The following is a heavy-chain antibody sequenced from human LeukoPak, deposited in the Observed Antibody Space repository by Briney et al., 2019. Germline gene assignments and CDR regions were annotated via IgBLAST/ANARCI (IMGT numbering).Heavy chain of an antibody. J-gene: IGHJ4*02. CDR3: AKESPTDYGGNF. CDR2: ISSTGGTA. D-gene: IGHD4-23*01. V-gene: IGHV3-23*01. Sequence: GGSLRLSCAASGFTFSSFGMSWVRQAPGKGLEWVSAISSTGGTAYYADSVKGRFTISRDNSKNTLYLQMNSLRAEDTAVYYCAKESPTDYGGNFWGQGTLVTVSS. CDR1: GFTFSSFG.